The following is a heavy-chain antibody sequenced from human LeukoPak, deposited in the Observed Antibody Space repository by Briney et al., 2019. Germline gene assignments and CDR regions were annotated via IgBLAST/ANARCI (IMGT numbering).Heavy chain of an antibody. CDR3: AKGRYYDSSGYLDY. J-gene: IGHJ4*02. CDR2: ISWNSGSI. D-gene: IGHD3-22*01. V-gene: IGHV3-9*03. Sequence: GGSLRLSCAASGFTFDDYAMHWVRQAPGKGLEWVAGISWNSGSIGYGDSVKGPFTISRDNAKNSLYLQMNSLRAEDMALYYCAKGRYYDSSGYLDYWGQGTLVTVSS. CDR1: GFTFDDYA.